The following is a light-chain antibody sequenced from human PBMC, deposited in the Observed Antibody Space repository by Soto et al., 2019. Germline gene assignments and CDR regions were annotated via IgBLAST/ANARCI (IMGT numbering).Light chain of an antibody. J-gene: IGKJ1*01. CDR2: DAS. CDR3: QQYNTYST. CDR1: QSISTW. V-gene: IGKV1-5*01. Sequence: DIQMTQSPSTLSASVGDRVTITCRASQSISTWLAWYQQKPGRAPKLLIYDASSLESGVPSRFSGSGSTTEFTVTISSLQPDDFATYYCQQYNTYSTFGQGTKVEI.